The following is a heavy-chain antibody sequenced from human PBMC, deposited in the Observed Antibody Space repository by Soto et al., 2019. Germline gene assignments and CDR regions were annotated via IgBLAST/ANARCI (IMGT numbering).Heavy chain of an antibody. J-gene: IGHJ4*02. Sequence: SETLSLTCTVSGGSISSYYWSWIRQPPGKGLEWIGYIYYSGSTNYNPSLKSRVTISVDTSKNQFSLKLSSVAAADTAVYYCARQVGGWAPWYFDYWGQGTLVTVSS. V-gene: IGHV4-59*08. CDR1: GGSISSYY. D-gene: IGHD6-19*01. CDR3: ARQVGGWAPWYFDY. CDR2: IYYSGST.